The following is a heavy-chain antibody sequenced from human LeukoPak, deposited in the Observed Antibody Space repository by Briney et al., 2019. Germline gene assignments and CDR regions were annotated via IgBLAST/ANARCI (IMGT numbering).Heavy chain of an antibody. V-gene: IGHV1-2*02. Sequence: GASVKVSCKASGYTFTDYFMHWVRQAPGQGLEWMGWINPNSGGTNYAQNFQGRVTMTRDTPISTAYMELSRLRSDDTAVYYCARDVGEYCSSTNCYASHYWGQGTLVTVSS. CDR2: INPNSGGT. CDR3: ARDVGEYCSSTNCYASHY. CDR1: GYTFTDYF. D-gene: IGHD2-2*01. J-gene: IGHJ4*02.